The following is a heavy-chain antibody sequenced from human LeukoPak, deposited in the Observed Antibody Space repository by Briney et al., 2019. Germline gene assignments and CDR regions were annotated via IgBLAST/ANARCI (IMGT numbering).Heavy chain of an antibody. CDR2: IIPILGIA. D-gene: IGHD3-3*01. J-gene: IGHJ3*02. CDR3: ARDRGGGYDFWSGPSDAFDI. Sequence: SVKVSCKASGYTFTGYYMHWVRQAPGQGLEWMGRIIPILGIANYAQKFQGRVTITADKSTSTAYMELSSLRSEDTAVYYCARDRGGGYDFWSGPSDAFDIWGQGTMVTVSS. V-gene: IGHV1-69*04. CDR1: GYTFTGYY.